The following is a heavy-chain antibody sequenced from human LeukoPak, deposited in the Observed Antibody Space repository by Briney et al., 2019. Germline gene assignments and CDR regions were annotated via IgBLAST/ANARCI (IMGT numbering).Heavy chain of an antibody. J-gene: IGHJ6*02. V-gene: IGHV3-23*01. CDR2: ISGGGVTT. CDR3: ARNQQLGGHSYYYYGMDV. CDR1: GFTFSNYA. Sequence: PGGSLRLSCAGSGFTFSNYAMAWVRQAPGKGLGWVSGISGGGVTTYYADSVKGRFTISRDNSKNTLYLQMNSLRADDTAIYYCARNQQLGGHSYYYYGMDVWGQGTTVTVSS. D-gene: IGHD3-16*01.